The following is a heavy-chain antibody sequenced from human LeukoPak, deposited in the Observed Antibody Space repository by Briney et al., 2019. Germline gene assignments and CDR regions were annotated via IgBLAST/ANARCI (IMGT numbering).Heavy chain of an antibody. CDR1: GFGVSGAW. Sequence: GGSLRLSCAASGFGVSGAWMNWVRQVPGKGLEWVSGISGSGGSTYYADSVKGRFTISRDNSKNTLYLQMNSLRAEDTAVYYCVRDLGGRSGHWGQGTLVTVSS. CDR3: VRDLGGRSGH. V-gene: IGHV3-23*01. CDR2: ISGSGGST. J-gene: IGHJ4*02. D-gene: IGHD1-26*01.